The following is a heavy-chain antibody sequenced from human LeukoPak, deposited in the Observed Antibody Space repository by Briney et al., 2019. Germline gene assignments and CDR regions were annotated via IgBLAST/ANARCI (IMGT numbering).Heavy chain of an antibody. CDR1: GFTFSDYY. D-gene: IGHD3-22*01. CDR2: ISSSITYT. CDR3: ARYGGGYYYIIDY. J-gene: IGHJ4*02. Sequence: PGGSLRLSCAASGFTFSDYYMSWIRQAPGKGLEWVSYISSSITYTNYADSVKGRFTISRDNAKNSLYLQMNSLRAEDTAVYYCARYGGGYYYIIDYWGQGTLVTVSS. V-gene: IGHV3-11*06.